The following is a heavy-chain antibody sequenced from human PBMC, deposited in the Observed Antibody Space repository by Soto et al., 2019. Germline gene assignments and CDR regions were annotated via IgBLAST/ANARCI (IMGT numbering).Heavy chain of an antibody. CDR3: ARPGEGLEPHYFDY. J-gene: IGHJ4*02. V-gene: IGHV1-69*13. Sequence: GASVKVSCKASGGTFSSYAISWVRQAPGQGLEWMGGIIPIFGTANYAQKFQGRVTITADESTSTAYMELSSLKASDTAMYYCARPGEGLEPHYFDYWGQGTLVTVSS. CDR2: IIPIFGTA. CDR1: GGTFSSYA. D-gene: IGHD1-1*01.